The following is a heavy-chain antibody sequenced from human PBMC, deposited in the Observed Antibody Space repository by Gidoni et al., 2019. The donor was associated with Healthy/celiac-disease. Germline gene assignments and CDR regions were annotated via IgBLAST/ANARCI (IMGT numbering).Heavy chain of an antibody. CDR3: ARALRGDWFDP. V-gene: IGHV4-30-2*01. Sequence: QLQLQESGSGLVKPSQTLSLTCAVSGGSISSGGFSWSWIRQPPGKGLEWIGYSYHSGSTYYNPSLKSRVTISVDRSKNQFSLKLSSVTAADTAVYYCARALRGDWFDPWGQGTLVTVSS. CDR1: GGSISSGGFS. CDR2: SYHSGST. J-gene: IGHJ5*02. D-gene: IGHD3-16*01.